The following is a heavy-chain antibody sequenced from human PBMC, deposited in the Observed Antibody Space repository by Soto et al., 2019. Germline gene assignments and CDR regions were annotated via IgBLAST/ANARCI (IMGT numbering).Heavy chain of an antibody. CDR1: GFSLSSNGVG. Sequence: QITLKESGPTLVKPTQTLTLTCTFSGFSLSSNGVGVGWIRQPPGKALEWLALIYWDDDKRYSPSLKSRLTITKDTSKNQVVLTLTKLATVDTATYYCARGGWTTYYSPFFDYWGQGTLVTVSS. V-gene: IGHV2-5*02. J-gene: IGHJ4*02. CDR2: IYWDDDK. D-gene: IGHD3-10*01. CDR3: ARGGWTTYYSPFFDY.